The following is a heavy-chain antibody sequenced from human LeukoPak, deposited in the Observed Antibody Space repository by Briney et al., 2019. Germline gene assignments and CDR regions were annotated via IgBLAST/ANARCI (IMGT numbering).Heavy chain of an antibody. D-gene: IGHD6-19*01. CDR2: IRYDGSNK. CDR1: GFTFSSYG. V-gene: IGHV3-30*02. CDR3: AKDPDEAVAGTPFDY. Sequence: SGGSLRPSCAASGFTFSSYGMHWVRQAPGKGLEWVAFIRYDGSNKYYADSVKGRFTISRDSSKNTLYLQMNSLRAEDTAVYYCAKDPDEAVAGTPFDYWGQGTLVTVSS. J-gene: IGHJ4*02.